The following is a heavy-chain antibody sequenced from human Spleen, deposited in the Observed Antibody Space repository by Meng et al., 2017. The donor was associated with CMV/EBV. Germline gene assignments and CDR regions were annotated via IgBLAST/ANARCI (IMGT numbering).Heavy chain of an antibody. CDR3: ARALDNGFWYDGFDY. V-gene: IGHV6-1*01. Sequence: SQTLSLTCAISGDSVSSNSAAWNWIRQSPSRGLEWLGRTYYRSKWYHDYAPSVKSRMSINPDTSKNQFSLQLISVTPEDTAVYYCARALDNGFWYDGFDYWGQGTRVTVSS. J-gene: IGHJ4*02. CDR1: GDSVSSNSAA. CDR2: TYYRSKWYH. D-gene: IGHD1-1*01.